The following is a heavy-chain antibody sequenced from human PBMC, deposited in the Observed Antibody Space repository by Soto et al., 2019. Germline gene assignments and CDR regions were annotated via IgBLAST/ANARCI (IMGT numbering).Heavy chain of an antibody. J-gene: IGHJ4*02. CDR2: IKQDGSEQ. D-gene: IGHD6-13*01. CDR3: ARGSSLNY. CDR1: GFTLSSYW. V-gene: IGHV3-7*01. Sequence: EVQLVESGGGLVQPGGSLRLSCVGSGFTLSSYWMSWARQAPGKGLEWLANIKQDGSEQHYVDSVKGRFSISRDNAQNSLFLHMRSLRDEDTAVYYCARGSSLNYWGQGPLVTVSS.